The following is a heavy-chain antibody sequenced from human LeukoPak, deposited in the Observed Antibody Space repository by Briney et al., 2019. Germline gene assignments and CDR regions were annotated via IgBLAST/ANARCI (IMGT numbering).Heavy chain of an antibody. J-gene: IGHJ3*02. D-gene: IGHD3-16*01. CDR3: ASQRMGGAFDI. CDR2: IYPGDSDA. CDR1: GYSFSNYW. Sequence: GESLKISCKGSGYSFSNYWIGWVRQMPGKGLEWMGFIYPGDSDARYSPSFQGQVTISVDKSISTAYLQWSSLKASDTAMYYCASQRMGGAFDIWGQGTMVTVSS. V-gene: IGHV5-51*01.